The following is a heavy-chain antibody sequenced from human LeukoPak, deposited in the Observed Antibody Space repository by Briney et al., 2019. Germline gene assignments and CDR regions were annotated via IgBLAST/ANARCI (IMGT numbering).Heavy chain of an antibody. D-gene: IGHD1-26*01. V-gene: IGHV4-4*07. CDR3: ARYMGGSYSDAFDI. J-gene: IGHJ3*02. CDR2: IDTSGNT. Sequence: SETLSLTCTVSGGSISSYYWSWIRQPAGKGLEWIGRIDTSGNTNYKPSLKSRVTMSVDTSKNQFSLKLSSVTAADTAVYYCARYMGGSYSDAFDIWGQGTMVTVSS. CDR1: GGSISSYY.